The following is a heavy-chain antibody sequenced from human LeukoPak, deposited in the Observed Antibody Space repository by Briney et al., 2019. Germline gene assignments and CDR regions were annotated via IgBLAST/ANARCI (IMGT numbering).Heavy chain of an antibody. Sequence: SGPTLVNPTQTLTLTCTFSGFSLSTSGVGVGWIRQPPGKALEWLALIYWNDDKRYSPSLKSWLTITKDTSKNQVVLTMTNMDPVDTATYYCAHRQVTMVRGAYYLFDYWGQGTLVTVSS. CDR2: IYWNDDK. CDR3: AHRQVTMVRGAYYLFDY. J-gene: IGHJ4*02. V-gene: IGHV2-5*01. CDR1: GFSLSTSGVG. D-gene: IGHD3-10*01.